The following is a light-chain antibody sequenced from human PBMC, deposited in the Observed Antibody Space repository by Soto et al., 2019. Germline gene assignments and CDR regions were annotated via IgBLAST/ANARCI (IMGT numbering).Light chain of an antibody. V-gene: IGKV3-15*01. J-gene: IGKJ4*01. CDR3: QQYQDCPPLT. CDR1: QSISSN. CDR2: GAT. Sequence: EIVMTQSPATLSVFPGERATLSCSASQSISSNLAWYHHKSCQAPRLLILGATTRATAIRATSSASRPGTEFTLTISSLQSEDFAVSYCQQYQDCPPLTFGGGTKVEIK.